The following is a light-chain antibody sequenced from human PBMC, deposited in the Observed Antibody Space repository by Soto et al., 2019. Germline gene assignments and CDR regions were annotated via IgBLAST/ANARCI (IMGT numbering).Light chain of an antibody. CDR3: VQHNSYPRT. V-gene: IGKV1-17*01. CDR1: QGVGGD. J-gene: IGKJ1*01. CDR2: ATS. Sequence: DIQMTQSPSSLSASVGDRVTITCRASQGVGGDAGWYQQKPGKPPKRLLYATSTLQSGIPSRFSGGGFGTEFTLTISSLQPEDFATYYWVQHNSYPRTFGQGTRVEMK.